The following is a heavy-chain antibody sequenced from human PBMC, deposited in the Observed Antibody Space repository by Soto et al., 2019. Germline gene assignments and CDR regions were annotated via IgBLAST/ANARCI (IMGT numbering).Heavy chain of an antibody. CDR2: INPSGTIT. CDR3: PRGSFLEWSSMDV. V-gene: IGHV1-46*02. CDR1: GYTFNRYD. D-gene: IGHD3-3*01. Sequence: ASVKVSCKASGYTFNRYDMHGVRQAPGQGLEWMGMINPSGTITSYAQKVQGRVTMARDTSTSTLYMDLSSLTSEDTAVYYCPRGSFLEWSSMDVWGQGTTVTVSS. J-gene: IGHJ6*02.